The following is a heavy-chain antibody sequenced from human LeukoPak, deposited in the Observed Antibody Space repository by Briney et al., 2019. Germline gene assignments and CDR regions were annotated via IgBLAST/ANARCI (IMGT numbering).Heavy chain of an antibody. CDR3: ARADNWNAFEY. V-gene: IGHV4-31*03. D-gene: IGHD1-1*01. J-gene: IGHJ4*02. CDR2: ISNSGGT. Sequence: SETLSLTCTVSGGSISSGGYFWSWVRQHPGKGLEWIGYISNSGGTSYNPSLKSRVTLSVDTSKNQFSLKLSSVTAADTAVYYCARADNWNAFEYWGQGTLVPVSS. CDR1: GGSISSGGYF.